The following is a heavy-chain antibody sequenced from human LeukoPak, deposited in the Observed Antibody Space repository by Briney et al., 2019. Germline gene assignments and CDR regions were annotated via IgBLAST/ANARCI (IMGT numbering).Heavy chain of an antibody. CDR2: MYSSGST. CDR1: GGSISSDNHY. Sequence: PSQTLSLTCTVSGGSISSDNHYWSWIRQPAGKGLEWIGRMYSSGSTNYSPSLESRVTISIDTSKNQFSLNLSSVTAADTAVYHCARGTKGMTGAPSDYWGQGTLVTVSS. V-gene: IGHV4-61*02. J-gene: IGHJ4*02. CDR3: ARGTKGMTGAPSDY. D-gene: IGHD1-20*01.